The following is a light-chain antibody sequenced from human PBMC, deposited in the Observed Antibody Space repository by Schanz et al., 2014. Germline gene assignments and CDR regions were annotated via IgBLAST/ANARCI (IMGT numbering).Light chain of an antibody. CDR1: SSDVGRYNL. V-gene: IGLV2-8*01. CDR3: KSYAGATPFV. J-gene: IGLJ1*01. Sequence: QSALTQPPSASGSPGQSVTISCTGSSSDVGRYNLVSWYQQHPGKAPKLIIYEVTERPSGVPDRFSGSKSGDTASLTVSGLRPEDEADYYCKSYAGATPFVFGSGTKLTVL. CDR2: EVT.